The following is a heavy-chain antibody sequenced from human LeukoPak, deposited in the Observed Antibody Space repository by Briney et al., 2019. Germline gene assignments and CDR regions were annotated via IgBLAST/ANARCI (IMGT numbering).Heavy chain of an antibody. Sequence: SETLSLTCTVSGGSISSSSYYWGWIRQPPGKGLEWIGGIYSSGSTYYNPSLKSRVTISVDTSKNQFSLKLSSVTAADTAVYYCARGYGSGSYRPYYFDYWGQGTLVTVSS. CDR1: GGSISSSSYY. CDR2: IYSSGST. J-gene: IGHJ4*02. CDR3: ARGYGSGSYRPYYFDY. V-gene: IGHV4-39*01. D-gene: IGHD3-10*01.